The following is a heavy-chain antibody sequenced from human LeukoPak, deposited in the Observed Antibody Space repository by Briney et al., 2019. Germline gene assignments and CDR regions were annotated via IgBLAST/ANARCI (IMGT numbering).Heavy chain of an antibody. CDR2: ISGSGGST. V-gene: IGHV3-23*01. Sequence: SGGSLRLSCAASGFTFSSYAMSWVRQAPGKGLEWVSAISGSGGSTYYADSVKGRFTISRDNSKNTLYLQMNSLRAEDTAVYYCAKDWRRGWLQFLFDYWGQGTLVAVSS. CDR1: GFTFSSYA. CDR3: AKDWRRGWLQFLFDY. J-gene: IGHJ4*02. D-gene: IGHD5-24*01.